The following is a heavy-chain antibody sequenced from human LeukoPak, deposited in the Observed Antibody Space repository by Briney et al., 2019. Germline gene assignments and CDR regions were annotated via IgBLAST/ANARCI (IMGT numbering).Heavy chain of an antibody. CDR3: AKHSRSVATILGLFDY. Sequence: GGSLRLSCAASGFTFSSYAMSWVRQAPGKGLEWVSAISGSGGSTYYADSVKGRFTISRDNSKNTLYLQMNSLRAEDTAVHYCAKHSRSVATILGLFDYWGQGTLVTVSS. CDR1: GFTFSSYA. J-gene: IGHJ4*02. V-gene: IGHV3-23*01. D-gene: IGHD5-12*01. CDR2: ISGSGGST.